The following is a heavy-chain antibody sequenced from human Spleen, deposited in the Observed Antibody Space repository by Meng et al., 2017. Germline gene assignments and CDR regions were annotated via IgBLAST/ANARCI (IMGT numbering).Heavy chain of an antibody. CDR1: GFIVSNHF. CDR2: LHKGEST. V-gene: IGHV3-53*05. CDR3: ATATSLSAWTAECDY. D-gene: IGHD3/OR15-3a*01. Sequence: GESLKISCAASGFIVSNHFMSWVRQAPGKGLEWVSVLHKGESTYHADSVKGRFTMSRDNSKNAVSLQMNNLRPEDTAVYYCATATSLSAWTAECDYWGQGTQVTVSS. J-gene: IGHJ4*02.